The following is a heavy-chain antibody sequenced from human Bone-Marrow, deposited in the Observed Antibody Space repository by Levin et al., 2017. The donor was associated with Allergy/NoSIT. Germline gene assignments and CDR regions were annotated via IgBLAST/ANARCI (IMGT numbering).Heavy chain of an antibody. D-gene: IGHD5-12*01. CDR2: ITGSSDRI. V-gene: IGHV3-23*01. CDR1: GFTLSNYA. J-gene: IGHJ4*02. Sequence: GESLKISCAASGFTLSNYAMGWVRQAPGKGLEWVSSITGSSDRIYYTDSVKGRFTISRDNSKNTLYLQMNSLRAEDTAVYYCAKTYSGYSLDYWGQGTLVTVSS. CDR3: AKTYSGYSLDY.